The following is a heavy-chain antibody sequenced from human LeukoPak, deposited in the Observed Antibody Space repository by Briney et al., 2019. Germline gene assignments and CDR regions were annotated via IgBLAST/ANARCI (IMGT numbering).Heavy chain of an antibody. J-gene: IGHJ4*02. CDR2: ISSSSSYI. V-gene: IGHV3-21*01. Sequence: GGSLRLSCAASGFTFSSYSMNWVRQAPGKGLEWVSSISSSSSYIYYADSVKGRFTISRDNSKNTLYLQMNSLRPEDTAVYYCAKVGGVVIPGAYWGQGTLVTVSS. CDR3: AKVGGVVIPGAY. D-gene: IGHD3-3*01. CDR1: GFTFSSYS.